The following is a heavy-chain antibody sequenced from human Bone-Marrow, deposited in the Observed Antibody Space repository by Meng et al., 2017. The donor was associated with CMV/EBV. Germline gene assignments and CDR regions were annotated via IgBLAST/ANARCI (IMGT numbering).Heavy chain of an antibody. CDR2: INPSGGST. J-gene: IGHJ5*02. Sequence: ASVKVSCKASGYTFTSYYMHWVRQAPGQGLEWMGIINPSGGSTSYAQKFQGRVTMTRDTSTSTVYMELSSLRSEDTAVYYCARDRDGVLWFGEFPSWFDPWGQGTRVTVSS. CDR3: ARDRDGVLWFGEFPSWFDP. CDR1: GYTFTSYY. V-gene: IGHV1-46*01. D-gene: IGHD3-10*01.